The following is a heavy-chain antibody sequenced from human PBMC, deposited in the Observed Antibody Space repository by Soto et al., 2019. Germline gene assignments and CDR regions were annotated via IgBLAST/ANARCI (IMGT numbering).Heavy chain of an antibody. Sequence: GGSLRLSCAASGFTFSSYGMHWVRQAPGKGLEWVAVISYDGSNKYYADSVKGRFTISRDNSKNTLYLQMNSLRAEDTAVYYCAKDFYYYDSSGYNPVYWGQGTLVTVSS. D-gene: IGHD3-22*01. CDR3: AKDFYYYDSSGYNPVY. J-gene: IGHJ4*02. CDR1: GFTFSSYG. CDR2: ISYDGSNK. V-gene: IGHV3-30*18.